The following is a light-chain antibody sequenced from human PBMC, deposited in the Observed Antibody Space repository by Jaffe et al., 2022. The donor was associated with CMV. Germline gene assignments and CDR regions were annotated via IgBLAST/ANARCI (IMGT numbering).Light chain of an antibody. CDR1: QSISSY. CDR3: QQSYHPQLT. Sequence: DIQMTQSPSSLSASVGDRVTITCRASQSISSYLNWYQQKPGKAPKLLIYAASSLQSGVPSRFSGSGSGTDFTLTISSLQPEDFATYYCQQSYHPQLTFGGGTKVEIK. CDR2: AAS. V-gene: IGKV1-39*01. J-gene: IGKJ4*01.